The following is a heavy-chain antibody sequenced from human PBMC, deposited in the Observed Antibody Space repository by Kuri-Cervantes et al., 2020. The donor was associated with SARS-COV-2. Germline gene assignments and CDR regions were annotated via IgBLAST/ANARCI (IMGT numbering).Heavy chain of an antibody. CDR3: AKGGYSYGYAGHFDY. J-gene: IGHJ4*02. CDR1: GFTFSSYG. V-gene: IGHV3-30*18. Sequence: LSLTCAASGFTFSSYGMHWVRQAPGKGLEWVAVISYDGSNKYYPDSVKGRFTISRDNSKNTLYLQMNSLRAEDTAVYYCAKGGYSYGYAGHFDYWGQGTLVTVSS. CDR2: ISYDGSNK. D-gene: IGHD5-18*01.